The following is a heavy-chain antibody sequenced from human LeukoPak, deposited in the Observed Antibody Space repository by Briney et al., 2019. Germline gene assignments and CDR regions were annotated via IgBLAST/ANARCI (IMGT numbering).Heavy chain of an antibody. CDR1: GYTFSSHG. Sequence: ASVKVSCRASGYTFSSHGINWVRQAPGQGLEWMGWMNPKSGNTGSAQRFQGRVTMTRDTSTGTAYMELTSLTSEDTAIYYCARGGDTCSDTGCFKNWFDPWGQGTLVTVSS. V-gene: IGHV1-8*01. J-gene: IGHJ5*02. D-gene: IGHD2-2*01. CDR2: MNPKSGNT. CDR3: ARGGDTCSDTGCFKNWFDP.